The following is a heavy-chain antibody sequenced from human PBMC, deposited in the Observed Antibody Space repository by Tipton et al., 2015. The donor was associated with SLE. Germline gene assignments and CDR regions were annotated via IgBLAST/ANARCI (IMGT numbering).Heavy chain of an antibody. V-gene: IGHV4-61*09. J-gene: IGHJ3*02. CDR2: IYTSGST. D-gene: IGHD4-23*01. CDR1: GGSISSGSYY. Sequence: TLSLTCTVSGGSISSGSYYWSWIRQPAGKGLEWIGHIYTSGSTNYNPSLKSRVTISVDTSKNRFSLKLSSVTAADTAVYYCARDTVGWYSGAFDIWGQGTMVTVSS. CDR3: ARDTVGWYSGAFDI.